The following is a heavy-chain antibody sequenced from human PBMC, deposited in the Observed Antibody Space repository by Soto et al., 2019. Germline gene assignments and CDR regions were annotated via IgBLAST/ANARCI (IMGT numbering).Heavy chain of an antibody. D-gene: IGHD3-16*01. J-gene: IGHJ5*02. Sequence: GGSLRLSCAASGFTFSSYAMSWVRQAPGKGLEWVSAISGSGGSTYYADSVKGRFTISRDNSKNTLYLQMNSLRAEDTAVYYCATRIMITFGGDDRVNWFDPWGQGTLVTVSS. V-gene: IGHV3-23*01. CDR1: GFTFSSYA. CDR3: ATRIMITFGGDDRVNWFDP. CDR2: ISGSGGST.